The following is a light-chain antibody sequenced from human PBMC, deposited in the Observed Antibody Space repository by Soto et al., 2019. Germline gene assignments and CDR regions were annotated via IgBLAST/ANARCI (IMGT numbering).Light chain of an antibody. CDR3: NSYTSSSTWV. CDR2: EVS. J-gene: IGLJ3*02. CDR1: SSDVGGYNY. V-gene: IGLV2-14*01. Sequence: QSVLTQPASVSGSPGQSITISCTGTSSDVGGYNYVSWYQQHPVKAPKLMIYEVSNRPSGVSNRFSGSKSGNTASLTISGLQAEDEADYYCNSYTSSSTWVFGGGTKVTVL.